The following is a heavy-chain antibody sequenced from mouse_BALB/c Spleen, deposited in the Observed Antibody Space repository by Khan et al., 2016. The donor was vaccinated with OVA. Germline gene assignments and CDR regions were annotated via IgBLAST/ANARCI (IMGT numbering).Heavy chain of an antibody. J-gene: IGHJ4*01. D-gene: IGHD1-1*01. V-gene: IGHV1S41*01. Sequence: DLVKPGASVKLSCKASGYTFTSYWINWIKERPGQGLEWIGRVAPGSGSTSYNGMFKAKAIMTIDIFSRTANIQLSSLSSEDSAVYFCARSNYYGSSLYAMDYWGQGTSVTVSS. CDR1: GYTFTSYW. CDR2: VAPGSGST. CDR3: ARSNYYGSSLYAMDY.